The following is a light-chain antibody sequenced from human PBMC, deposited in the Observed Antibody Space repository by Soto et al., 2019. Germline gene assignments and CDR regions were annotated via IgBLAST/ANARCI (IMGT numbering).Light chain of an antibody. V-gene: IGKV3-20*01. CDR3: QQYGSSPLT. J-gene: IGKJ4*01. CDR2: GAS. CDR1: QSVSSSY. Sequence: EIVLTQSPGTLSLSPGERVTLSCRASQSVSSSYLAWYQQKPGQAPRLLIYGASTRAPGIPDRFSGSGSGTDFTLTISRLEPEDFAVYYCQQYGSSPLTFGGGTKVDIK.